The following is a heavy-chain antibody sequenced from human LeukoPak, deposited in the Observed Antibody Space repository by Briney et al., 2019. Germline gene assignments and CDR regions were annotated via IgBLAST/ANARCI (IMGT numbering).Heavy chain of an antibody. D-gene: IGHD1-14*01. J-gene: IGHJ6*02. CDR1: GGSISSYY. CDR3: ARGITYYYGMDV. Sequence: SETLSLTCTVSGGSISSYYWSWIRQPPGKGLEWIGYIYYSGSTNYNPSLKSRVTIPVDTSKNQFSLKLSSVTAADAAVYYCARGITYYYGMDVWGQGTTVTVSS. CDR2: IYYSGST. V-gene: IGHV4-59*01.